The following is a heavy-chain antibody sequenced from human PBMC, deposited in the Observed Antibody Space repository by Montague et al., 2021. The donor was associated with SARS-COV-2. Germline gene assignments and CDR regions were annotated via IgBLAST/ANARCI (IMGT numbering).Heavy chain of an antibody. V-gene: IGHV3-30-3*01. J-gene: IGHJ6*02. CDR1: GFTFSSCA. Sequence: SLRLSCAASGFTFSSCAMHWVRQAPGKGLEWVAVISYDGSNKYYADSVKGRFTISRDNSKNTLYLQMNSLRAEDTAVYYCARAYYDFWSGYFPNYYYYGMDVWGQGTTVTASS. CDR2: ISYDGSNK. D-gene: IGHD3-3*01. CDR3: ARAYYDFWSGYFPNYYYYGMDV.